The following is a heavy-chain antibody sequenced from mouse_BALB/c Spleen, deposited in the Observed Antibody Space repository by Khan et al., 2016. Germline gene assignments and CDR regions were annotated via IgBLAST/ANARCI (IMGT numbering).Heavy chain of an antibody. CDR2: INTHSGVP. CDR3: AGGRHRRFYAMDY. Sequence: QIQLVQSGPELKKPGETVRISCKASGYTFTTAGMQWVQKMPGKGLKWIGWINTHSGVPKYAEDFKGRFAFSLEISASTAYLQISNLKNEDTATYSGAGGRHRRFYAMDYWGQGTSVTVSS. J-gene: IGHJ4*01. CDR1: GYTFTTAG. D-gene: IGHD2-14*01. V-gene: IGHV9-4*02.